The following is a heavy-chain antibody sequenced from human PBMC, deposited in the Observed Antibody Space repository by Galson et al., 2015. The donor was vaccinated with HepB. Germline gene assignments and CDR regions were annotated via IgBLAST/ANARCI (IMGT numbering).Heavy chain of an antibody. D-gene: IGHD6-13*01. J-gene: IGHJ6*02. CDR1: GFTFSTYA. V-gene: IGHV3-30-3*01. CDR2: ISYDGSNK. CDR3: ARDQGFCYSSSWHARLGYVHYYGMDV. Sequence: SLRLSCAASGFTFSTYAMHWVRQVPGKGLEWIAVISYDGSNKYYADSVKGRFTITRDNSKETLYLQMSSLRAEDTAVYYCARDQGFCYSSSWHARLGYVHYYGMDVWGQGTTVTVSS.